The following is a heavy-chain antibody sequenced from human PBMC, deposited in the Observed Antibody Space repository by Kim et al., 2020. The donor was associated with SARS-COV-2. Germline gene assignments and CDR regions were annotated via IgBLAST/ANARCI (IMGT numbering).Heavy chain of an antibody. CDR3: ARGGLTYYYFGMDV. V-gene: IGHV3-33*01. Sequence: AKSAQGRFTISRDNSKNTVYLQMNTLGAEDTAVYYCARGGLTYYYFGMDVWGQGTTVTVSS. D-gene: IGHD7-27*01. J-gene: IGHJ6*02.